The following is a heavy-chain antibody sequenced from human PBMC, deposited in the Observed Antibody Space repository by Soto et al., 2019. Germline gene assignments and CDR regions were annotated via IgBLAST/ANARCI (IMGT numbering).Heavy chain of an antibody. CDR1: GGSVNVGDHY. Sequence: QVQLQESGPGLVKPSQTLSLTCTVSGGSVNVGDHYWSWIRQFPGRGLEWIGYISYSGNTYYNPSFKGRVTLALDISKSQFSLKLASVTAADTAMYYCAREEVAYFGSGSHNWFDPWGQGTLVTVSS. D-gene: IGHD3-10*01. CDR3: AREEVAYFGSGSHNWFDP. V-gene: IGHV4-31*03. CDR2: ISYSGNT. J-gene: IGHJ5*02.